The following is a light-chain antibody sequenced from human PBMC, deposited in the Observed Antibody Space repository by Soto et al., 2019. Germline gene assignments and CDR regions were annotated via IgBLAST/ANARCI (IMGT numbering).Light chain of an antibody. J-gene: IGLJ1*01. Sequence: QSVLTQPASVSGSPGQSITISCTGTSSDVGSYNLVSWYQQHPGKAPKLMIYEGSKRPSGVSNRFSGSKSGNTASLTISGLQADDEAYYYCSSYTSTNTPYVFGTGTKLTVL. CDR1: SSDVGSYNL. CDR2: EGS. V-gene: IGLV2-14*02. CDR3: SSYTSTNTPYV.